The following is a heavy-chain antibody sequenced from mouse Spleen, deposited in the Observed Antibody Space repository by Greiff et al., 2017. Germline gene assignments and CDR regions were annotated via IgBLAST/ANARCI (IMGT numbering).Heavy chain of an antibody. D-gene: IGHD2-4*01. CDR3: ARSSTMMTTKEGYYFDY. J-gene: IGHJ2*01. CDR1: GYTFTSYG. CDR2: IYPSSGNT. Sequence: QVQLQQSGAELARPGASVKLSCKASGYTFTSYGISWVKQRPGQGLEWIGEIYPSSGNTYYNEKFKGKATLTADKSSSTAYMELRSLTSEDSADYFCARSSTMMTTKEGYYFDYWGQGTTLTVSS. V-gene: IGHV1-81*01.